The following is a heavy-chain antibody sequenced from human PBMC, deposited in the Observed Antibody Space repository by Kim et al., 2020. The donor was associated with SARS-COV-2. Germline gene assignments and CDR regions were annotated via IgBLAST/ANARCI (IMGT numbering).Heavy chain of an antibody. D-gene: IGHD6-6*01. Sequence: SVKVSCKAPGGTFSSYAISWVRQAPGQGLEWMGGIIPNIGTANYAQKFQGRVTITADESTSTAYMELSSLRSEDTAVYYCAGTPTVGSSASYYYYGMDVGGHGTTCTLSS. CDR3: AGTPTVGSSASYYYYGMDV. V-gene: IGHV1-69*13. CDR1: GGTFSSYA. J-gene: IGHJ6*02. CDR2: IIPNIGTA.